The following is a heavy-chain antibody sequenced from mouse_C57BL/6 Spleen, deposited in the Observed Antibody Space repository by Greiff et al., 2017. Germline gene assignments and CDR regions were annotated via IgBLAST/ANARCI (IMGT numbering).Heavy chain of an antibody. D-gene: IGHD1-1*01. J-gene: IGHJ4*01. CDR2: IRLKSDNYAT. V-gene: IGHV6-3*01. CDR3: TRITTEAMDY. CDR1: GFTFSNYW. Sequence: EVQLQESGGGLVQPGGSMKLSCVASGFTFSNYWMNWVRQSPEKGLEWVAQIRLKSDNYATHYAESVKGRFTISRDDSKSSVYLQMNNLRAEDTGIYYCTRITTEAMDYWGQGTSVTVSS.